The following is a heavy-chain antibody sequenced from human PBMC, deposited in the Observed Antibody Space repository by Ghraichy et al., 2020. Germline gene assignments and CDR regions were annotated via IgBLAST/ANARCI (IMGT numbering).Heavy chain of an antibody. CDR1: GGSISSSSYY. Sequence: SETLSLTCTVSGGSISSSSYYWGWIRQPPGKGLEWIGSIYSSGSTYYNPSLKSRVTISVDTSKNQFSLKLSSVTAADTAVDYCAGQKGTQGSWFDPWGQGTLVTVSS. CDR3: AGQKGTQGSWFDP. CDR2: IYSSGST. J-gene: IGHJ5*02. D-gene: IGHD3-10*01. V-gene: IGHV4-39*01.